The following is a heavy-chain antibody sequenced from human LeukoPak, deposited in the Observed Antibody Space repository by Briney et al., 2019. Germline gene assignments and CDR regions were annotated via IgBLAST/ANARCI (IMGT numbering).Heavy chain of an antibody. CDR2: IHYSGSA. CDR1: GGSGSSVSYY. Sequence: SDTLSLTCTVSGGSGSSVSYYWSWIRQPPGRGQEWIAYIHYSGSAAYNPSLKSRVTISRDMSTNQFSLKMTSVTAADTAVYFCARDMGAPDYGSYSVDYWGQGTLVTVSS. J-gene: IGHJ4*02. CDR3: ARDMGAPDYGSYSVDY. D-gene: IGHD4-23*01. V-gene: IGHV4-61*01.